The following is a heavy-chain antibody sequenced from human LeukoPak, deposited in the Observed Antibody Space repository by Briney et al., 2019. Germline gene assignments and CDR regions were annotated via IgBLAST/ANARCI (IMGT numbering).Heavy chain of an antibody. CDR1: GGAISGYY. Sequence: SGTLSLTCTVSGGAISGYYWSWIRQPAGKGLEWIGRIYTSGSTNYNPSLKSRVTMSVDTSKNQFSLKLSSVTAADTAVYYCARDLENTVGWYGAYYYGMDVWGQGTTVTVSS. D-gene: IGHD2-15*01. CDR3: ARDLENTVGWYGAYYYGMDV. V-gene: IGHV4-4*07. CDR2: IYTSGST. J-gene: IGHJ6*02.